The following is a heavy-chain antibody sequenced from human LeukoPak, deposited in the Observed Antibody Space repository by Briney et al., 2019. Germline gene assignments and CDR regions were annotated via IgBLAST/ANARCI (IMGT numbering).Heavy chain of an antibody. D-gene: IGHD3-22*01. V-gene: IGHV3-23*01. Sequence: GGSLRLSCAASGFTFNNYAMSWVRQAPGKGLEWVSAISGSGGSTYYADSVKGRFTISRDNSKNTLYLQMNSLRAEDTAVYYCAKSGYNYDSNAYPFIDYWGQGTLVTVSS. CDR2: ISGSGGST. CDR3: AKSGYNYDSNAYPFIDY. CDR1: GFTFNNYA. J-gene: IGHJ4*02.